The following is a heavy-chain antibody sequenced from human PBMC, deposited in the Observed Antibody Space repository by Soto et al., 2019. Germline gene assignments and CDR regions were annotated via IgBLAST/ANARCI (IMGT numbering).Heavy chain of an antibody. CDR3: ARRYDFWSGYHYYYGMDV. CDR2: IYPGDSDT. V-gene: IGHV5-51*01. J-gene: IGHJ6*02. Sequence: PGESLKISCKGSGYSFTSYWIGWVRQMPGKGLEWMGIIYPGDSDTRYSPSFQGQVTISADKSISTAYLQWSSLKASDTAMYYCARRYDFWSGYHYYYGMDVWGQGTTVTAP. CDR1: GYSFTSYW. D-gene: IGHD3-3*01.